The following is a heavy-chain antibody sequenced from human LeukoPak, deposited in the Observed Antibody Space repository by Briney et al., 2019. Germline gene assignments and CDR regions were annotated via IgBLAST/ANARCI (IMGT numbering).Heavy chain of an antibody. J-gene: IGHJ4*02. Sequence: GGSLRLSCAASGFTFTMFGMNWVRQAPGKGPEWVSYIDGHSGIIYYADSVQGRFTISRDNAKDSVFLQMNGLRVDDTAVYYCARVGSLLAYCGGDCYSTEWYFDYWGQGTLVTVS. CDR2: IDGHSGII. CDR3: ARVGSLLAYCGGDCYSTEWYFDY. D-gene: IGHD2-21*02. V-gene: IGHV3-48*01. CDR1: GFTFTMFG.